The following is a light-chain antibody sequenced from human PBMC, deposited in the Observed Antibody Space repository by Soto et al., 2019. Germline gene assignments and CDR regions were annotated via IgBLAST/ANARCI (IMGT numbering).Light chain of an antibody. Sequence: AIQMTQSPSSLSASVGDRVTITCRASQAIGNDLTWYQQKPGKAPNLLIFATSSLQSVVPSRFSGSGSGTDFTLTISSLQTEDFATYYCLQDYNYPRTFRQGTKLEIK. V-gene: IGKV1-6*01. CDR3: LQDYNYPRT. CDR2: ATS. CDR1: QAIGND. J-gene: IGKJ2*02.